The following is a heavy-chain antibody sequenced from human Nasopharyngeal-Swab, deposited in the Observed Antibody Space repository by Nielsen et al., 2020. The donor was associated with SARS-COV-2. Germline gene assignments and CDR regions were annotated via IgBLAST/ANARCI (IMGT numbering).Heavy chain of an antibody. D-gene: IGHD6-13*01. Sequence: GESLKISCAASGFTFSAYIMNWVRQAPGKGLEWVSSISSSSSYIYYADSVKGRFTISRDNAKNSLYLQMNSLRAEDTAVYYCARVGTGYGMDVWGQGTTVTVSS. J-gene: IGHJ6*02. CDR2: ISSSSSYI. CDR1: GFTFSAYI. V-gene: IGHV3-21*01. CDR3: ARVGTGYGMDV.